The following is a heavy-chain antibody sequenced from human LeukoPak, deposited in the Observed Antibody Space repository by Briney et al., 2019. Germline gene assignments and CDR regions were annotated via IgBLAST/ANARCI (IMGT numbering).Heavy chain of an antibody. V-gene: IGHV3-30*03. CDR1: GFTSRSSG. Sequence: GTSLRLSCADSGFTSRSSGMHWVRQAPGRGLEWVARISYDVIETNYADSVEGRFSISRDTSKNTVYLQMNSLRTEDTAVYYCATEADCSGTSRLALDHWGQGTLVIVSS. J-gene: IGHJ4*02. CDR3: ATEADCSGTSRLALDH. CDR2: ISYDVIET. D-gene: IGHD2-2*01.